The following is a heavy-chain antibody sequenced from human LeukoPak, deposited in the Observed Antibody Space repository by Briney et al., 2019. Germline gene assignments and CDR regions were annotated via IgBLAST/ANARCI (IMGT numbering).Heavy chain of an antibody. V-gene: IGHV3-48*02. D-gene: IGHD3-22*01. CDR1: GVTISSDS. CDR2: MSSSCITI. Sequence: PGGSLRLSCAASGVTISSDSVNWVRHAPRKGLEWDSYMSSSCITIYYAVSVKCRFTVSRDNAKTSLYLQMNSLRDEDTAVYYCARESVVVITTVYYYGMDVWGQGTTVTVSS. CDR3: ARESVVVITTVYYYGMDV. J-gene: IGHJ6*02.